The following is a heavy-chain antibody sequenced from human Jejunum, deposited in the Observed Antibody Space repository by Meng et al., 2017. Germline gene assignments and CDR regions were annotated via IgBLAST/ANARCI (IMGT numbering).Heavy chain of an antibody. Sequence: QVQLQESGPGLVTPYQTLSLTCTVSGDSISSGGHYWSWIRQHPGKGLEWSGYIYYTGSAYYNPSLESRVTLSVDTSNNQFSLRLNSVTAADTAVYYCAREGQLMLGLVDYWGQGTLVTVSS. D-gene: IGHD2-2*01. CDR3: AREGQLMLGLVDY. CDR1: GDSISSGGHY. V-gene: IGHV4-31*03. CDR2: IYYTGSA. J-gene: IGHJ4*02.